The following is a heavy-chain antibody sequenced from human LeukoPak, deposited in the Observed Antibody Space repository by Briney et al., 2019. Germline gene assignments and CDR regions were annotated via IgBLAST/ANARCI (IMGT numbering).Heavy chain of an antibody. V-gene: IGHV4-59*01. CDR2: IFYTGST. CDR3: VRARTDGSGNYPFDY. J-gene: IGHJ4*02. Sequence: SETLSLTCTVSGGSIRRNYWNWVRQPPGKGLEWIGYIFYTGSTTYNPSLKSRVTISVDTSKNQFSLTLSSVTAADTAVYFCVRARTDGSGNYPFDYWGPGTLVTASS. D-gene: IGHD3-10*01. CDR1: GGSIRRNY.